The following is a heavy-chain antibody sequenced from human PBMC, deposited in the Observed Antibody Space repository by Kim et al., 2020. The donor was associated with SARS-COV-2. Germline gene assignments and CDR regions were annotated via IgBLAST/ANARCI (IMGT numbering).Heavy chain of an antibody. Sequence: SVKGRFTISRDNSKNTLYLQMNSLRAEDTAVYYCAKDLYYGSGSSRAFDIWGQGTMVTVSS. D-gene: IGHD3-10*01. V-gene: IGHV3-23*01. J-gene: IGHJ3*02. CDR3: AKDLYYGSGSSRAFDI.